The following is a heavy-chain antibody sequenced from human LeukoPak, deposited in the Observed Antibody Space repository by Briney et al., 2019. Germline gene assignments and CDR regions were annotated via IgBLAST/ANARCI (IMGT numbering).Heavy chain of an antibody. Sequence: GESLKISCKGSGYGFTSYWIGWVRQMPGKGLEWMGIIYPGDSDTRYSPSFQGQVTISADKSISTAYLQWSSLKASDTAMYYCARQGIYDSSGYYHVGYDYFDYWGQGTLVTVSS. CDR1: GYGFTSYW. D-gene: IGHD3-22*01. CDR2: IYPGDSDT. CDR3: ARQGIYDSSGYYHVGYDYFDY. J-gene: IGHJ4*02. V-gene: IGHV5-51*01.